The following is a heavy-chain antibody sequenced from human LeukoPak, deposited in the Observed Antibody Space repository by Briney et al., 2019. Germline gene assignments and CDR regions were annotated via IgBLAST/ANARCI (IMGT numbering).Heavy chain of an antibody. CDR3: ASAVFDSNNYWMDY. Sequence: GGSLRLSCATSGFTFRFYEINWVRQAPGKGLEWISYIGVSGSTKNYAAYVKGRFAVSRDNADNSLYMNLFSLRVEDTAVYYCASAVFDSNNYWMDYWGRGTQVTVSS. CDR2: IGVSGSTK. CDR1: GFTFRFYE. J-gene: IGHJ4*02. V-gene: IGHV3-48*03. D-gene: IGHD3-9*01.